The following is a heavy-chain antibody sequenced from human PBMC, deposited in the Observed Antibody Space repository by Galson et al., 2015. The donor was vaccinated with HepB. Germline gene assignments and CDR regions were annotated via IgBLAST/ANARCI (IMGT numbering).Heavy chain of an antibody. CDR3: TSLAVDTAMEGWFDP. Sequence: SLRLSCAASGFTFGDYAMSWFRQAPGKGLEWVGFIRSKVYGGTTEYAASVKGRFTISRDDSKSIAYLQMNSLKTEDTAVYYCTSLAVDTAMEGWFDPWGQGTLVTVSS. V-gene: IGHV3-49*03. D-gene: IGHD5-18*01. CDR2: IRSKVYGGTT. J-gene: IGHJ5*02. CDR1: GFTFGDYA.